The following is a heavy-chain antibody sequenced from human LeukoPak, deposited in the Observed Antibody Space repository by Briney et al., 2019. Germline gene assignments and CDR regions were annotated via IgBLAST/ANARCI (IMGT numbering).Heavy chain of an antibody. Sequence: ASVKVSCKASGYTFTSYYMHWVRQAPGQGLEWMGIINPSGGSTSYAQKFQGRVTMTRDTSTSTVYMELSSLRSEDTAVYYCAKVFEWDGYNNGPFYYWGQGTLVTVSS. D-gene: IGHD5-24*01. V-gene: IGHV1-46*01. CDR2: INPSGGST. CDR3: AKVFEWDGYNNGPFYY. J-gene: IGHJ4*02. CDR1: GYTFTSYY.